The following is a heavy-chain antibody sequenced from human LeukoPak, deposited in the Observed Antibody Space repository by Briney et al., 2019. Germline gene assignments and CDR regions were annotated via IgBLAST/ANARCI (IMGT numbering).Heavy chain of an antibody. V-gene: IGHV4-59*01. Sequence: SETLSLTCTVSGGSISSYYWNWIRQPPGKGLEWIGYIYYSGSTNYNPSLKSRVTISVDTSKNQFSLKLSSVTAADTAVYYCARGLNGWLDYWGQGTLVTVSS. CDR1: GGSISSYY. CDR3: ARGLNGWLDY. D-gene: IGHD6-19*01. CDR2: IYYSGST. J-gene: IGHJ4*02.